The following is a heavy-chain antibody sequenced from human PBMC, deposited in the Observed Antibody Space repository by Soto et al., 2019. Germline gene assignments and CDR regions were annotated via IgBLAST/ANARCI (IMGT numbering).Heavy chain of an antibody. V-gene: IGHV3-74*01. J-gene: IGHJ4*02. Sequence: PGGSLRLSCAASGFTFSSYAMSWVRQAPGKGLEWVSRINGDGTSTNYADSVKGRFTISRDNAQNTLYLQMYSLRAEDTAVYSCARGLYRDYGQDYWGQGTLVTVSS. D-gene: IGHD4-17*01. CDR2: INGDGTST. CDR3: ARGLYRDYGQDY. CDR1: GFTFSSYA.